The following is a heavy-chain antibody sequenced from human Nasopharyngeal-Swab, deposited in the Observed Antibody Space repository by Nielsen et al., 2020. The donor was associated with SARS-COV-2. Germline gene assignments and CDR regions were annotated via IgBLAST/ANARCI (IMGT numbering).Heavy chain of an antibody. J-gene: IGHJ6*03. D-gene: IGHD3-22*01. CDR2: IIPIFETT. Sequence: WVRQAPGQGLEWMGGIIPIFETTNYAQRFEGRVTIIVDKSTSTVHMELSSLRSEDTAVYYCAGGNYRRLYYHYYYYLDVWGKGTTVTVSS. V-gene: IGHV1-69*06. CDR3: AGGNYRRLYYHYYYYLDV.